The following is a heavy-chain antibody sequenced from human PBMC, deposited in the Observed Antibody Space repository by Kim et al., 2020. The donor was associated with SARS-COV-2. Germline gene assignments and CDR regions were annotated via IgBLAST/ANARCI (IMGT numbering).Heavy chain of an antibody. D-gene: IGHD5-12*01. J-gene: IGHJ5*02. Sequence: IYAQKFQGRVTMTEEKSTDTAYMGLSSLGSEDTAVYYCATGAATIPGWFDPWGQGTLVTVSS. V-gene: IGHV1-24*01. CDR3: ATGAATIPGWFDP.